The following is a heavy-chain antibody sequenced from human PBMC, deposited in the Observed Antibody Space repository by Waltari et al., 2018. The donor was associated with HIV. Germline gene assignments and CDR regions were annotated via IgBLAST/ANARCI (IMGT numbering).Heavy chain of an antibody. CDR2: ISGSADSA. V-gene: IGHV3-23*01. CDR3: AKELLLLPDCFDF. CDR1: EFTFSTYA. Sequence: EVQLLESGGGLVQPGGSLRLSCAASEFTFSTYAMTWVRQAPGKGLEWVSTISGSADSAYYADSVKGRFTISRDNSKNTLYLQMSSLRAEDTAIYYCAKELLLLPDCFDFWGQGTLVTVSS. D-gene: IGHD2-15*01. J-gene: IGHJ4*02.